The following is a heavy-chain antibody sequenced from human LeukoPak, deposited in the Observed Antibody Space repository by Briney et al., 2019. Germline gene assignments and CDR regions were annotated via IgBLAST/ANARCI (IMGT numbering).Heavy chain of an antibody. D-gene: IGHD5-18*01. J-gene: IGHJ4*02. V-gene: IGHV4-34*01. CDR3: AKMVDTAMVGGLYFDY. CDR1: GGSFSGYY. Sequence: PSETLSLTCAVYGGSFSGYYWSWIRQPPGKGLEWMGEINHSGSTNYNPSLTSRVTISVDTSKNQFSLKLSSVTAADTAVYYCAKMVDTAMVGGLYFDYWGQGTLVTVSS. CDR2: INHSGST.